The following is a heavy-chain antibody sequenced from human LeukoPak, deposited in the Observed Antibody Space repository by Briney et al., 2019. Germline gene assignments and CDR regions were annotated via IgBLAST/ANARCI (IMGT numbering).Heavy chain of an antibody. CDR1: GFTFSLYS. J-gene: IGHJ4*02. CDR2: ISSSSSTI. D-gene: IGHD2-21*02. Sequence: GGSLRLSCAASGFTFSLYSMNWVRQAPGKGLECLSYISSSSSTIYYADSVKGRFTISRDNAKNSLYLQMNSLRPEDTAVYYCAGPALYCGGDCFASWGQGTLVTVSS. V-gene: IGHV3-48*04. CDR3: AGPALYCGGDCFAS.